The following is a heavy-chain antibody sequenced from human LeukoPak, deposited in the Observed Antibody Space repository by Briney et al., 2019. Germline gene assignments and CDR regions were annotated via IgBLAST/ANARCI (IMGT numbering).Heavy chain of an antibody. Sequence: SETLSLPCTFSGGPLRSYYWSWIRQPPGKGLEWIGYIYYSGSTNYKPSLKRRVTISVDTSKNQFSLKLSSVTAADTAVYYCARVPQERYYYYYMDVWGKGTTVTVSS. CDR1: GGPLRSYY. J-gene: IGHJ6*03. CDR3: ARVPQERYYYYYMDV. CDR2: IYYSGST. V-gene: IGHV4-59*01. D-gene: IGHD1-1*01.